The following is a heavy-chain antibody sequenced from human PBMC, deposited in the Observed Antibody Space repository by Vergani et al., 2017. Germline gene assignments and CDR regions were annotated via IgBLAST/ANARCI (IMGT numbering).Heavy chain of an antibody. J-gene: IGHJ6*02. V-gene: IGHV3-33*01. CDR1: GFTFSSYG. Sequence: QVQLVESGGGVVQPGRSLRLSCAASGFTFSSYGMHWVRQAPGKGLEWVAVIWYDGSNKYYADSMKGRFTISRDNSKNTLYLQMNSLRAEDTAVYYCAREVGLSSTSHLNYYYYGMDVWGQGTTVTVSS. CDR3: AREVGLSSTSHLNYYYYGMDV. D-gene: IGHD2-2*01. CDR2: IWYDGSNK.